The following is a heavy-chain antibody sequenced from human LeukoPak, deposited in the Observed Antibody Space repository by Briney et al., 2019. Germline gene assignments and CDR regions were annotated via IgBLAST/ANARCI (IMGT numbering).Heavy chain of an antibody. J-gene: IGHJ6*02. CDR2: IYPGDSDT. Sequence: GESLKISCKGSGYSFTSYWIGWVRQMPGKGLEWMGFIYPGDSDTRYSPSFQGQVTISADKSISTAYLQWSSLKASDTAMYYCARHQSPVVVAATKYEGYYYYYGMDVWGQGTTVTVSS. V-gene: IGHV5-51*01. CDR3: ARHQSPVVVAATKYEGYYYYYGMDV. CDR1: GYSFTSYW. D-gene: IGHD2-15*01.